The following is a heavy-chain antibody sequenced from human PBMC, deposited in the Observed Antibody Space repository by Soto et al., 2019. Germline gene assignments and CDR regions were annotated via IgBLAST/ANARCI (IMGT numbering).Heavy chain of an antibody. Sequence: PGGSLRLSCAASGFSFSSYAMHWVRQAPGKGLEWVAVISYDGSNRNYPDSVKGRFTISRDNSKNTLYLQMNSLRAEDTAVYYCARGLEYGGTYFGHWGQGXLVTVYS. J-gene: IGHJ1*01. D-gene: IGHD2-15*01. V-gene: IGHV3-30-3*01. CDR3: ARGLEYGGTYFGH. CDR1: GFSFSSYA. CDR2: ISYDGSNR.